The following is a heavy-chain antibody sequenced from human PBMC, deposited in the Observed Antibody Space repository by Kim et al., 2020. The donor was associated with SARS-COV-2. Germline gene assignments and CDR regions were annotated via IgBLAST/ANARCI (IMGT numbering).Heavy chain of an antibody. CDR1: GYTFTSYD. CDR2: MNPNSGNT. D-gene: IGHD3-10*01. V-gene: IGHV1-8*01. CDR3: AMNPDYGSGSYYHY. Sequence: ASVKVSCKASGYTFTSYDINWVRQATGQGLEWMGWMNPNSGNTGYAQKFQGRVTMTRNTSISTAYMELSSLRSEDTAVYYCAMNPDYGSGSYYHYWGQGTLVTVSS. J-gene: IGHJ4*02.